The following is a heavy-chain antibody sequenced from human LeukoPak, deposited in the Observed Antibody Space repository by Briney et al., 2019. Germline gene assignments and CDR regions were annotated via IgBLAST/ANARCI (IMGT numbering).Heavy chain of an antibody. CDR3: ARGPGYYGSGSVDY. J-gene: IGHJ4*02. CDR1: GYTFTSYG. CDR2: ISAYNGNT. Sequence: ASVKVSCKASGYTFTSYGISWVRQAPGQGFEWMGWISAYNGNTNYAQKLQGRVTMTTDTSTSTAYMELRSLRSDDTAVYYCARGPGYYGSGSVDYWGQGTLVTVSS. V-gene: IGHV1-18*04. D-gene: IGHD3-10*01.